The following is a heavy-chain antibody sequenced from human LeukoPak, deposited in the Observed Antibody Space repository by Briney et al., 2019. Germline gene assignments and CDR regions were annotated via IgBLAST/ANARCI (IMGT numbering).Heavy chain of an antibody. D-gene: IGHD3-3*01. J-gene: IGHJ6*03. CDR1: GGTFSSYA. CDR2: IIPIFGTA. V-gene: IGHV1-69*13. CDR3: ASSWSGYYAFYYYYYMDV. Sequence: GASVKVSCKASGGTFSSYAISWVRQAPGQGLEWMGGIIPIFGTANYAQKSQGRVTITADESTSTAYMELSSLRSEDTAVYYCASSWSGYYAFYYYYYMDVWGKGTTVTVSS.